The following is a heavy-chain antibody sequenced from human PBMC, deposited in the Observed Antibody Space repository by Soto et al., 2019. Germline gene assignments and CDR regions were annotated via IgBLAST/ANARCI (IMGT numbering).Heavy chain of an antibody. CDR2: VSNSGGAT. Sequence: GGSLRLSCVASGFTYFTYAMSWVRQAPGKGLEWVSTVSNSGGATYSAVSVKGRFTISRDNSKKTLYLQMNSLRAEDTAVYYCAKILPAYLYGGFDYWGQGTLVTVSS. CDR3: AKILPAYLYGGFDY. V-gene: IGHV3-23*01. D-gene: IGHD3-10*01. CDR1: GFTYFTYA. J-gene: IGHJ4*02.